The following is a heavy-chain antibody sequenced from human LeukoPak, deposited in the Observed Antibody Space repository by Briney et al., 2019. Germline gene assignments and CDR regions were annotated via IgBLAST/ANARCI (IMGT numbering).Heavy chain of an antibody. CDR3: AYNEHTLTSFDY. D-gene: IGHD1-14*01. CDR2: INHSGST. V-gene: IGHV4-34*01. CDR1: GGSFSGYY. J-gene: IGHJ4*02. Sequence: SETLSLTCAVYGGSFSGYYWSWIRQPPGKGLEWIGEINHSGSTNYNPSLKSRVTISVDTSKNQFSLKLSSVTAADTAVYYCAYNEHTLTSFDYWGQGTLVTVSS.